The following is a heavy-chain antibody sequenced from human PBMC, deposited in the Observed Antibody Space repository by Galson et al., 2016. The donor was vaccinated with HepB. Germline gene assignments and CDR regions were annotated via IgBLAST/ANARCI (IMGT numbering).Heavy chain of an antibody. CDR3: ASNRYGDYGMDV. V-gene: IGHV1-69*01. CDR2: IMPMFDTT. CDR1: GGTFSSYA. Sequence: SCKASGGTFSSYAISWVRQAPGQGLEWMGGIMPMFDTTKYAQKFQGRVTITADESTSTTYMELSSLKSEDTAKYYCASNRYGDYGMDVWGQGTTVTVSS. J-gene: IGHJ6*02. D-gene: IGHD4-17*01.